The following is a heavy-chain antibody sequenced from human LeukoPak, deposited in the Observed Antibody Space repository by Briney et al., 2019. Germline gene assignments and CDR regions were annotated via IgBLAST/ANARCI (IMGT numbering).Heavy chain of an antibody. CDR3: ARITGTTSGLY. J-gene: IGHJ4*02. V-gene: IGHV4-39*01. Sequence: SETLSLTCTVSGTSISSSFYYWSWIRQPPGKGLEWIGSIYYSGSTYYNPSLKSRVIISVDTSKNQFSLKLNSVTAADTAVYYCARITGTTSGLYWGQGTLVTVSS. CDR1: GTSISSSFYY. CDR2: IYYSGST. D-gene: IGHD1-7*01.